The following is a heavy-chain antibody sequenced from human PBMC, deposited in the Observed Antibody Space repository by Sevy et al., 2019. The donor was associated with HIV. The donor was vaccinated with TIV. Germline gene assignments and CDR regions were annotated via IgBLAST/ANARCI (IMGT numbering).Heavy chain of an antibody. CDR3: TRGPNSYYDILTGYMKTHYFDY. CDR2: IRSKAYGGTT. CDR1: GFTFGDYA. J-gene: IGHJ4*02. Sequence: GGSLRLSCTASGFTFGDYAMSWFRQAPGKGLERVGFIRSKAYGGTTEYAASVKGRFTISRDDSKSIAYLQMNSLKTEDTAVYYCTRGPNSYYDILTGYMKTHYFDYWGQGTLFTVSS. V-gene: IGHV3-49*03. D-gene: IGHD3-9*01.